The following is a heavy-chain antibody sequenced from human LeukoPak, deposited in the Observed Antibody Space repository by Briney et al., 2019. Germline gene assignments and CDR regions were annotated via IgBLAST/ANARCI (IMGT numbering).Heavy chain of an antibody. CDR3: ARGPLYYYGSGSYLDY. V-gene: IGHV4-34*01. D-gene: IGHD3-10*01. CDR1: GGSFSGYY. CDR2: INHSGST. Sequence: SETLSGTCAVYGGSFSGYYWSWIRQPPGKGLEWIGEINHSGSTNYNPSLKSRVTISVDTSKNQFSLKLSSVTAADTAVYYCARGPLYYYGSGSYLDYWGQGTLVTVSS. J-gene: IGHJ4*02.